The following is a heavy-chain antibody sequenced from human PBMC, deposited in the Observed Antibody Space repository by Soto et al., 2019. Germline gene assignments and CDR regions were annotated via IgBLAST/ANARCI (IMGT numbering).Heavy chain of an antibody. D-gene: IGHD2-21*02. CDR1: GFTFDDYT. V-gene: IGHV3-9*01. CDR3: AKGYGGNSGVGGY. J-gene: IGHJ4*02. Sequence: EVQLVESGGGLVQPGRSLRLSCAASGFTFDDYTMHWVRQAPGKGLEWVSGISWNSGSIGYADSVKGRFTISRDNAKNSLYLQMNSLRAEDTALYYCAKGYGGNSGVGGYWGQGTLVTVSS. CDR2: ISWNSGSI.